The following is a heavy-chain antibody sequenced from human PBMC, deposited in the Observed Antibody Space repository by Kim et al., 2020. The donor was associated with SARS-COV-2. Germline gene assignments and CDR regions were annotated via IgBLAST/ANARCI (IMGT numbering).Heavy chain of an antibody. V-gene: IGHV4-59*01. CDR3: ARRGFVDYWYFDL. Sequence: NYNPSLESRVTILGDISKTRFSLKLSSVTPADTAVYYCARRGFVDYWYFDLWGRGSQVTVSS. D-gene: IGHD2-21*01. J-gene: IGHJ2*01.